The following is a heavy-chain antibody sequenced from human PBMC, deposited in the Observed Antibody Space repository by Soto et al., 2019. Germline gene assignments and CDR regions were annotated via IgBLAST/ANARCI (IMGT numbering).Heavy chain of an antibody. CDR3: ARVPLY. CDR1: GGSIISVGYS. V-gene: IGHV4-30-2*01. Sequence: TLSLTCAVSGGSIISVGYSWSLIRQPPGKGLEWIGYIYHSGSTYYNPSLKSRVTISVDRSKNQFSLKLSSVTAADTAVYYCARVPLYWGQGTLVTVSS. CDR2: IYHSGST. J-gene: IGHJ4*02.